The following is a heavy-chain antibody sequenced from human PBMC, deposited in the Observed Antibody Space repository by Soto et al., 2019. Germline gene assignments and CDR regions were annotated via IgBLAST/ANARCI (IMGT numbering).Heavy chain of an antibody. CDR3: AKGGRQWLVTSDFNY. CDR2: VSHDGRNT. J-gene: IGHJ4*02. Sequence: GGSLRLSCGASGFIFNRFAMHWVRQAPGKGLEWVAVVSHDGRNTHYADSVKGRFTISRDSSKNTVSLEMTSLRAEDTAVYYCAKGGRQWLVTSDFNYWGQGALVTVSS. CDR1: GFIFNRFA. D-gene: IGHD6-19*01. V-gene: IGHV3-30*18.